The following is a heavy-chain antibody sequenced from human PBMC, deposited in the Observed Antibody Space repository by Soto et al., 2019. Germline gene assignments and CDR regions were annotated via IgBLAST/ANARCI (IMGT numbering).Heavy chain of an antibody. Sequence: SETLSLTCAVYGESFSGYYWSWIRQPPGKGLEWIGEIHDSGSTNYNPSLKSRLIISVDTSRNQFSLKLSSVTDADTAVYYCARGVRRPSSWSSEYWGQGTLVTVS. V-gene: IGHV4-34*01. CDR2: IHDSGST. D-gene: IGHD6-13*01. CDR1: GESFSGYY. CDR3: ARGVRRPSSWSSEY. J-gene: IGHJ4*02.